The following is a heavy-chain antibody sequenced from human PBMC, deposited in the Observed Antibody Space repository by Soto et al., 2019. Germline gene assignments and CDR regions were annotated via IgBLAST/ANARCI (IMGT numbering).Heavy chain of an antibody. CDR1: GFTFTNHC. D-gene: IGHD2-2*01. V-gene: IGHV3-7*01. J-gene: IGHJ6*02. Sequence: PGGSLRLSCATSGFTFTNHCMRWVRQAPEKGLEWVANINPEGTKKYYVDSVEGRFTISRDNAKTSLYLQMNSLRAEDTAVYYCARETYCTSINSYGDDYYDIDVWXHGTTLTVSS. CDR2: INPEGTKK. CDR3: ARETYCTSINSYGDDYYDIDV.